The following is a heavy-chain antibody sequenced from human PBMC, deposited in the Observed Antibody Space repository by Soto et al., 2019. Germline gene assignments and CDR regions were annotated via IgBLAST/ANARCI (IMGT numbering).Heavy chain of an antibody. V-gene: IGHV3-11*01. J-gene: IGHJ4*02. CDR3: ARWGIAAAGYFAY. CDR2: ISSSGSTI. D-gene: IGHD6-13*01. Sequence: SLTLSCSAPGFTFSDYYMSWIRQSPGKGLEWVSYISSSGSTIYYADSVKGRFTISRDNAKNSLYLQMNSLRAEDTAGYYCARWGIAAAGYFAYWGQGTLVTVSS. CDR1: GFTFSDYY.